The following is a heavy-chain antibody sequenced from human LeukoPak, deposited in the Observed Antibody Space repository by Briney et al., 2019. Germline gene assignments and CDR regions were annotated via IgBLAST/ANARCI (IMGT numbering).Heavy chain of an antibody. CDR2: IYYSGST. CDR1: GGSISSSSYY. J-gene: IGHJ4*02. CDR3: ARGESMTWDY. V-gene: IGHV4-61*05. Sequence: PSETLSLTCTVSGGSISSSSYYWGWIRQPPGKGLEWIGYIYYSGSTNYNPSLKSRVTISVDTSKNQFSLKLSSVTAADTAVYYCARGESMTWDYWGQGTLVTVSS.